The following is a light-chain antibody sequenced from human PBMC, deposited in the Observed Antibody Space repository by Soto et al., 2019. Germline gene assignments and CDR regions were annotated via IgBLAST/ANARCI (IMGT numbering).Light chain of an antibody. CDR2: NTN. CDR3: ALDMGSGIWV. Sequence: QAVVTQEPSFSVSPGGTVTLTFGLSSGSVSTSYYTHWYQQTPGQSPRTLIYNTNSRSPGVPDRFSGSILGNKAAFTITGAQADDESDYYCALDMGSGIWVFGGGTKLTVL. J-gene: IGLJ3*02. CDR1: SGSVSTSYY. V-gene: IGLV8-61*01.